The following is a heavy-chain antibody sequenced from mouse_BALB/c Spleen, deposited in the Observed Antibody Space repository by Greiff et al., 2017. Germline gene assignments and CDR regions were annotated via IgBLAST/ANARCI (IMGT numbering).Heavy chain of an antibody. D-gene: IGHD2-1*01. CDR1: GFSLTSYG. J-gene: IGHJ4*01. CDR2: IWAGGST. V-gene: IGHV2-9*02. Sequence: QVQLKESGPGLVAPSQSLSINCTVSGFSLTSYGVHWVRQPPGKGLEWLGVIWAGGSTNYNSALMSRLSISKDNSKSQVFLKMNSLQTDDTAMYYCAREYGNYPYYYAMDYWGQGTSVTVSS. CDR3: AREYGNYPYYYAMDY.